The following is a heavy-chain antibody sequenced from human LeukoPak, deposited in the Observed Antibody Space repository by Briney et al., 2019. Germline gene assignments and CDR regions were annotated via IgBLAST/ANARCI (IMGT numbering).Heavy chain of an antibody. CDR3: AKPISGGLAVSADWFDP. J-gene: IGHJ5*02. CDR2: ISYDGNNK. Sequence: GGSLRLSCAAPGFTFSSYAMHWVRQAPGKGLEWVAVISYDGNNKYYADSVKGRFTISRDNSKDTLYLQLNSLTAEDTAIYYCAKPISGGLAVSADWFDPWGQGTLVTVSS. CDR1: GFTFSSYA. V-gene: IGHV3-30-3*02. D-gene: IGHD6-19*01.